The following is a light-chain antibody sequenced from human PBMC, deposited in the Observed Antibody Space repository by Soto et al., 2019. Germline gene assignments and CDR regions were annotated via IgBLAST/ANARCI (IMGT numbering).Light chain of an antibody. J-gene: IGKJ1*01. Sequence: IVLTQSPATLSLSPGERATLSCRASQSVSSFLAWYQQKPGQAPRLLIYGASSRATGIPDRFSGSGSGTDFTLTINRLEPEDFAVYYCQQYDSSPRTFGQGTKVDIK. CDR2: GAS. CDR3: QQYDSSPRT. V-gene: IGKV3-20*01. CDR1: QSVSSF.